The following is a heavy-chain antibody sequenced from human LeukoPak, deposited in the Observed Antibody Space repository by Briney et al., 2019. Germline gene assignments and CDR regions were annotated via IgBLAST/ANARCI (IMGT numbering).Heavy chain of an antibody. V-gene: IGHV1-18*01. D-gene: IGHD6-19*01. CDR2: ISAYNGNT. Sequence: ASVKVSCKASGYTFTSYGISWVRPAPGQGLDGIGWISAYNGNTNYAQKLKGRVTMTTETSTSTAYMELRSLRSDDTAVYYCARAVAGTGFDYWGQGTLVTVSS. CDR3: ARAVAGTGFDY. CDR1: GYTFTSYG. J-gene: IGHJ4*02.